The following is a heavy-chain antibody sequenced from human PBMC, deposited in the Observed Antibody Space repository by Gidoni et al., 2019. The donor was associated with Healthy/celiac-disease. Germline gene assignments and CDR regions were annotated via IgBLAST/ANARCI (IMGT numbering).Heavy chain of an antibody. J-gene: IGHJ4*02. Sequence: QLQLQESGPGLVKPSETLSLTCTVSGGSISSSSYYWGLIRQPPGKGLEWIGSIYYSGSTYYNPSLKSRVTISVDTSKNQFSLKLSSVTAADTAVYYCARLSGVAVPHFDYWGQGTLVTVSS. CDR3: ARLSGVAVPHFDY. CDR2: IYYSGST. V-gene: IGHV4-39*01. CDR1: GGSISSSSYY. D-gene: IGHD6-25*01.